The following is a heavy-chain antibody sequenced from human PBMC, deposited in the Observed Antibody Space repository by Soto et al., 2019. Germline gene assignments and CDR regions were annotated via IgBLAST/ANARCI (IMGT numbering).Heavy chain of an antibody. D-gene: IGHD5-18*01. CDR2: IYYNGST. Sequence: SETRSLTPTVSDGAISSYYWSRLRQPPGKGLEWIGYIYYNGSTNHNPTLKSRVTISVDKSKNQFSLKLSYVAAADTAVYYRAAFSGGYSYGRRAFDIWGQGTMVTVSS. J-gene: IGHJ3*02. V-gene: IGHV4-59*01. CDR1: DGAISSYY. CDR3: AAFSGGYSYGRRAFDI.